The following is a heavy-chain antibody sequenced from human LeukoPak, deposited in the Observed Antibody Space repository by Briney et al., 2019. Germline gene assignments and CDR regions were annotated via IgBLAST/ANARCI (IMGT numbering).Heavy chain of an antibody. CDR1: GFTFSKYW. Sequence: QPGGSLRLSCVASGFTFSKYWLHWVRQAPGKGLVWVSRINPDDKSTSYADSVKGRFTISRDDAKKTLYLQMNSLRAEDAAVYYCAKEFSGGWSFDYWGQGTLVTVSS. D-gene: IGHD6-19*01. CDR2: INPDDKST. J-gene: IGHJ4*02. CDR3: AKEFSGGWSFDY. V-gene: IGHV3-74*01.